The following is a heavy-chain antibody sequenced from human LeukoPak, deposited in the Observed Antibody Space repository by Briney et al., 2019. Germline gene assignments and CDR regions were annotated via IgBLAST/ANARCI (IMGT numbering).Heavy chain of an antibody. CDR2: ISGYNGYT. Sequence: ASVQVSCKASGYTFTNYGISWVRQAPGQGLEWMGWISGYNGYTKSAQNLQGRVTMTRDMSTSTVYLELSSLRSEDTAVYYCARDTSSSWNFDYWGQGTLVTVSS. D-gene: IGHD6-13*01. V-gene: IGHV1-18*01. CDR1: GYTFTNYG. J-gene: IGHJ4*02. CDR3: ARDTSSSWNFDY.